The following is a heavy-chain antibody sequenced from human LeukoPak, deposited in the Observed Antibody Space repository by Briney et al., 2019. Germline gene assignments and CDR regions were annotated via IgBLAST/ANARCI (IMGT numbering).Heavy chain of an antibody. CDR2: ITKDGTT. J-gene: IGHJ4*02. Sequence: KPGESLRLSCVLSGIPFEDAWMSWVGQAPGKGLEWVGRITKDGTTDYATPVKGRFTISRDNSKTTFYLQMNSLRTDDTSIYYCTWMSTVLTVDYWGQGTLVTVSS. D-gene: IGHD4/OR15-4a*01. V-gene: IGHV3-15*01. CDR3: TWMSTVLTVDY. CDR1: GIPFEDAW.